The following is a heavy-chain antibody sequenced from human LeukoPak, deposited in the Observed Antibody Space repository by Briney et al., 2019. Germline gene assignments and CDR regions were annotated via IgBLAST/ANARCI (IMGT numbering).Heavy chain of an antibody. D-gene: IGHD6-19*01. V-gene: IGHV3-15*01. Sequence: GGSLRLSCPASGFTFSNAWMSWVRQAPGKGLEWVGRIKSKTDGGTTDYAAPVKGRFTISRDDSKNTLYLQMNSLRTEDTAVYYCTTDLIAVDGPFDYWGQGTLVTVSS. J-gene: IGHJ4*02. CDR2: IKSKTDGGTT. CDR1: GFTFSNAW. CDR3: TTDLIAVDGPFDY.